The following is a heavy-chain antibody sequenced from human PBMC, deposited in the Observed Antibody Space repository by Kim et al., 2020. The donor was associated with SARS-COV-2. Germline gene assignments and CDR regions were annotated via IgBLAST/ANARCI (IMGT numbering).Heavy chain of an antibody. Sequence: GGSLRLSCAASGFTFSSYWMHWVRQAPGKGLVWVSRINSDGSSTSYADSVRGRFTTSRDNTKNTLYLQMNSLRAEDTAVYYCARSELLWFGEAYYGMDVWXQXXXVT. V-gene: IGHV3-74*01. D-gene: IGHD3-10*01. J-gene: IGHJ6*02. CDR1: GFTFSSYW. CDR3: ARSELLWFGEAYYGMDV. CDR2: INSDGSST.